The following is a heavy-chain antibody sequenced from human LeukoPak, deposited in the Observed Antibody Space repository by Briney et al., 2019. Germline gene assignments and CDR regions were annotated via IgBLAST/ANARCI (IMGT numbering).Heavy chain of an antibody. V-gene: IGHV3-64D*06. Sequence: GGSLRLSCSASGFTFSDYAMHWVRQAPGKGLEYVSAISSNGVSTYYADSVKGRFTISRDNSKNTLYLQMSSLRAEDTAVYYCARGIVGPNGGYWGQGTLVRV. D-gene: IGHD1-26*01. CDR3: ARGIVGPNGGY. J-gene: IGHJ4*02. CDR2: ISSNGVST. CDR1: GFTFSDYA.